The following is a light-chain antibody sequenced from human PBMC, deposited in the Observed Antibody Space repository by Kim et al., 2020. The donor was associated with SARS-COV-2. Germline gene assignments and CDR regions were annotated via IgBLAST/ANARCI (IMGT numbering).Light chain of an antibody. J-gene: IGKJ1*01. V-gene: IGKV1-17*01. Sequence: SASVGDRVTIHCRASQGIYDNLGWYQQKPGKAPKCLIYAASILQSGVPSRFSGRGSGTEFTLTINSLEPEDFATYFCLQANGYPRVFGQGTKVDI. CDR3: LQANGYPRV. CDR1: QGIYDN. CDR2: AAS.